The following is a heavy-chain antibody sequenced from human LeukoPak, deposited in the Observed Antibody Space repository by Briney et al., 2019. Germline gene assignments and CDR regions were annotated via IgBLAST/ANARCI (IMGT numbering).Heavy chain of an antibody. CDR1: GGSISSGGYY. CDR3: ARVIHRLYCSSTSCGMDV. V-gene: IGHV4-31*03. D-gene: IGHD2-2*01. Sequence: SETLSLTCTVSGGSISSGGYYWSWICQHPGKGLEWIGYIYYSGSTYYNPSLKSRVTISVDTSKNQFSLKLSSVTAADTAVYYCARVIHRLYCSSTSCGMDVWGQGTTVTVSS. J-gene: IGHJ6*02. CDR2: IYYSGST.